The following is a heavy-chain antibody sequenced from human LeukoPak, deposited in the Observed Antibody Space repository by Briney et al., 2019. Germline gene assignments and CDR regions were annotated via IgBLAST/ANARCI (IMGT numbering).Heavy chain of an antibody. V-gene: IGHV3-11*01. J-gene: IGHJ6*03. Sequence: GGSLRLSCAASGFTFSDYYMSWIRQAPGKGLEWVSYISSSGSTIYYADSVKGRFTISRDNAKNSLYLQMNSLRAEDTAVYYCARDLARYYYYMDAWGKGTTVTVSS. CDR2: ISSSGSTI. CDR1: GFTFSDYY. CDR3: ARDLARYYYYMDA.